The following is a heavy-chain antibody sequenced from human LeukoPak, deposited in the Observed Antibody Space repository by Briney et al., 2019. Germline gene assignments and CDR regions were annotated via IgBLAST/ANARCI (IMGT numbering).Heavy chain of an antibody. Sequence: GGSLRLSCAASGFTFSSYGMHWVRQAPGKGLEWVAFIRYDGSNKYYADSVKGRFTISRDNSKNTLYLQMNSLRAEDTAVYYCAKDPDFGDWELPLRTHFDYWGQGTLVTVSS. J-gene: IGHJ4*02. CDR1: GFTFSSYG. CDR3: AKDPDFGDWELPLRTHFDY. D-gene: IGHD1-26*01. V-gene: IGHV3-30*02. CDR2: IRYDGSNK.